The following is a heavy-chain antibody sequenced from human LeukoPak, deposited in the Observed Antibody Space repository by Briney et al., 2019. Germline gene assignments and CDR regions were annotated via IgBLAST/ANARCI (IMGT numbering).Heavy chain of an antibody. Sequence: GGSLRLSCVASGFTFSSYWMTWVRQAPGKGLEWVSYISSSGSTIYYADSVKGRFTISRDNAKNSLYLQMNSLRAEDTAVYYCARTKYYFDYWGQGTLVTVSS. CDR3: ARTKYYFDY. V-gene: IGHV3-48*04. CDR2: ISSSGSTI. J-gene: IGHJ4*02. CDR1: GFTFSSYW.